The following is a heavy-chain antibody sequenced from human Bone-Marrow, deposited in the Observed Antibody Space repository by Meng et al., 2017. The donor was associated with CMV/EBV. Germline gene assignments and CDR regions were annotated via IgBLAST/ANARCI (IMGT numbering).Heavy chain of an antibody. J-gene: IGHJ4*02. CDR3: ARVWGFWSGYYRPAVYFDY. D-gene: IGHD3-3*01. CDR1: GYTFTSYY. V-gene: IGHV1-46*01. Sequence: ASVKVSCKASGYTFTSYYMHWVRQAPGQGLEWMGIINPSGGSTSYAQKFQGRVTMTRDTSTSTAYMELSRLRSDDTAVYYCARVWGFWSGYYRPAVYFDYWGQGTLVTVSS. CDR2: INPSGGST.